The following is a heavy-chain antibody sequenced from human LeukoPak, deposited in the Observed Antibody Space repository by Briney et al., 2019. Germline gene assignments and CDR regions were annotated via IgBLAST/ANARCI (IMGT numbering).Heavy chain of an antibody. D-gene: IGHD3-22*01. CDR3: AGDFYDSSGYYYGQH. CDR2: ISSSSSTI. V-gene: IGHV3-48*01. CDR1: GFTFSSYS. J-gene: IGHJ1*01. Sequence: PGGSLRLSCAASGFTFSSYSMNWVRQAPGKGLEWVSYISSSSSTIYYPDSVKGRFTISRDNAKSSLYLQMNSLRAEDTAVYYCAGDFYDSSGYYYGQHWGQGTLVTVSS.